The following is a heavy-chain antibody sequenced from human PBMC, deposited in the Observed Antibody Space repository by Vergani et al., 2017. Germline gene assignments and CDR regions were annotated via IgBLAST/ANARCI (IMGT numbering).Heavy chain of an antibody. CDR1: GGTFSSYA. Sequence: QIQLVQSGAEVKKPGSSVKVSCKASGGTFSSYAISWVRQAPGQGLEWMGRIIPILGIANYAQKFQGRVTITADKSTSTAYMELSSLRSEDTAVYYCARDQPPDNWNYAVWFDPWGQGTLVTVSS. J-gene: IGHJ5*02. D-gene: IGHD1-7*01. V-gene: IGHV1-69*04. CDR3: ARDQPPDNWNYAVWFDP. CDR2: IIPILGIA.